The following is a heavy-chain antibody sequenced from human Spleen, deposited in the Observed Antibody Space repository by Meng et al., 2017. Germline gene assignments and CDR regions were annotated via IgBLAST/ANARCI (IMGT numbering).Heavy chain of an antibody. CDR2: INHSGST. J-gene: IGHJ5*02. CDR1: NGSFSGYY. Sequence: QVQLQQWGAGLLKPSETLSLTWVVYNGSFSGYYWSWIRQPPGKGLEWIGEINHSGSTNYNPSLKSRVTISLDTSKNQFSLKLSSVTAADTSVYYCARGLSIAVVPGHWFDPWGQGTLVTVSS. V-gene: IGHV4-34*01. CDR3: ARGLSIAVVPGHWFDP. D-gene: IGHD2-2*01.